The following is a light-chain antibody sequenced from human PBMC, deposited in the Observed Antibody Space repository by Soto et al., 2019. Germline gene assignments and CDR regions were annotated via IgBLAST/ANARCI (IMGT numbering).Light chain of an antibody. V-gene: IGKV3-20*01. J-gene: IGKJ1*01. CDR2: GAS. CDR3: QQYGDSPWT. CDR1: QSVGSSY. Sequence: VLTQSPGTLSLSPGERATLSCRASQSVGSSYLAWYQQKPGQAPRLLIYGASSRATAIPDRFSGSGSGTDFTLTISRLEPEDFAVYYCQQYGDSPWTFGQGTKVEIK.